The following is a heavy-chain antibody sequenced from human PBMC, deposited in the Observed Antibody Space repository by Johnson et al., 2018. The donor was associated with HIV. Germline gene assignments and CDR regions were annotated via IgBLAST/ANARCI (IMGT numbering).Heavy chain of an antibody. CDR1: RFTVSSNY. Sequence: VQLVESGGGLVHPGGSLRLSCAASRFTVSSNYMNWVRQAPGKGLEWVSVIYSGGSTYYADSVKGRFTISRDNAKNSLYLQMNSLRVEDTAVYYCARDKYCSGGSCYLDAFDIWGQGTMVTVSS. V-gene: IGHV3-66*01. J-gene: IGHJ3*02. CDR2: IYSGGST. D-gene: IGHD2-15*01. CDR3: ARDKYCSGGSCYLDAFDI.